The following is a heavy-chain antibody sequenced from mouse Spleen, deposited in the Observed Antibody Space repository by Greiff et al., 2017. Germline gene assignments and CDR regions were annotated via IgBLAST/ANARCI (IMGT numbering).Heavy chain of an antibody. CDR2: INPYNGGT. CDR1: GYTFTDYY. D-gene: IGHD2-2*01. V-gene: IGHV1-19*01. CDR3: ASGYDDGTSYYYAMDY. J-gene: IGHJ4*01. Sequence: EVQLQQSGPVLVKPGASVKMSCKASGYTFTDYYMNWVKQSHGKSLEWIGVINPYNGGTSYNQKFKGKATLTVDKSSSTAYMELNSLTSEDSAVYYCASGYDDGTSYYYAMDYWGQGTSVTVSS.